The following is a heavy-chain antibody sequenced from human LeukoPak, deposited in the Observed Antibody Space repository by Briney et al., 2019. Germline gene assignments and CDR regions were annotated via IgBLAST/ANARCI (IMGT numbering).Heavy chain of an antibody. J-gene: IGHJ4*02. D-gene: IGHD5-12*01. CDR1: GFTFNNYA. V-gene: IGHV3-23*01. CDR2: VSDSGGST. Sequence: SGGSLRLSCGASGFTFNNYAMSWVRQAPGKGLEWVSTVSDSGGSTYYADSVKGRFTISRDNAKNSLYLQMNSLRAEDTAVYYCARDAGLYSGYDYADYWGQGTLVTVSS. CDR3: ARDAGLYSGYDYADY.